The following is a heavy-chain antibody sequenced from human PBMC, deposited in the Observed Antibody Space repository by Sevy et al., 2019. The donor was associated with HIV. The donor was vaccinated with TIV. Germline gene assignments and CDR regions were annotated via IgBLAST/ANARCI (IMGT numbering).Heavy chain of an antibody. V-gene: IGHV3-30-3*01. CDR2: ISYDGSNK. CDR1: GFTFSSYA. D-gene: IGHD3-22*01. J-gene: IGHJ4*02. Sequence: GGSLRLSCAASGFTFSSYAMHWVRQAPGKGLEWVAVISYDGSNKYYVDSVKGRFTISRDNSKNTLYLQMNSLRAEDTAVYYCARDYDSSGYYLFDYWGQGTLVTVSS. CDR3: ARDYDSSGYYLFDY.